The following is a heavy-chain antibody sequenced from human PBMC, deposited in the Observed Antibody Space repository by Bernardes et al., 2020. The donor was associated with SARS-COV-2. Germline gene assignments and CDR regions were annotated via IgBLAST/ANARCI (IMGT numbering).Heavy chain of an antibody. Sequence: GGSLRLSCAASGFTFSDYGMHWVRQAPGKGLEWVALLSYDGSKEYFADSVKGRFTISRDNSKDTLFLQMNSLRPEDTAVYYCARDEAPSLSSHWYVAIDYWGQGSLVTVSS. D-gene: IGHD6-19*01. CDR2: LSYDGSKE. V-gene: IGHV3-30*03. J-gene: IGHJ4*02. CDR1: GFTFSDYG. CDR3: ARDEAPSLSSHWYVAIDY.